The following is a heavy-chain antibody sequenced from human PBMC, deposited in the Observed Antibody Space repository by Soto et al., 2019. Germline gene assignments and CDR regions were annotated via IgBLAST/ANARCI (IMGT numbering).Heavy chain of an antibody. D-gene: IGHD2-15*01. V-gene: IGHV3-15*07. CDR2: IKSKTDGGTT. CDR3: TTAGGGSSSPHPNYYYYYGMDV. Sequence: EVQLVESGGGLVKPGGSLRLSCAASGFTFSNAWMNWVRQAPGKGLEWVGRIKSKTDGGTTDYAAPVKGRFTISRDDSKNTLYLQRNSLKTEDTAVYYCTTAGGGSSSPHPNYYYYYGMDVWGQGTTVTVSS. CDR1: GFTFSNAW. J-gene: IGHJ6*02.